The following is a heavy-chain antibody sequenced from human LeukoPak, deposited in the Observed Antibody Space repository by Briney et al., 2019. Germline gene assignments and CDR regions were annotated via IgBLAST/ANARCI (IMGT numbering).Heavy chain of an antibody. CDR1: GYTFTSYD. CDR3: ARGRYDFWSGGAYGMDV. V-gene: IGHV1-8*01. Sequence: GASVKVSCTASGYTFTSYDIHWVRQATGQGLEWMGWMNPNSGNTGYAQKFQGRVTMTRNTSISTAYMELSSLRSEDTAVYYCARGRYDFWSGGAYGMDVWGQGTTVTVSS. D-gene: IGHD3-3*01. J-gene: IGHJ6*02. CDR2: MNPNSGNT.